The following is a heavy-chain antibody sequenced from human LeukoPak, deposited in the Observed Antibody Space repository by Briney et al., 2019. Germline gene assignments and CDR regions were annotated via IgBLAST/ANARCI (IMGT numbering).Heavy chain of an antibody. Sequence: GRSLRLSCAASGFTFSTYSMNWVRQGPGKGLECVSSSSSSSSNTYYADSGKGRLTMSRDNANNSLYLQMNSRRADDMAVYYCARPSASQYHWNLVPTFAYWGQGTLVTVSS. CDR1: GFTFSTYS. CDR2: SSSSSSNT. CDR3: ARPSASQYHWNLVPTFAY. V-gene: IGHV3-21*01. J-gene: IGHJ4*02. D-gene: IGHD1-7*01.